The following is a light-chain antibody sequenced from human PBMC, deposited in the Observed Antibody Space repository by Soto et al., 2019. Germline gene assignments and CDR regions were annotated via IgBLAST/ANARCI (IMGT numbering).Light chain of an antibody. CDR1: SSNIGADYD. CDR3: QSFDTRLNTVV. CDR2: GNK. J-gene: IGLJ2*01. V-gene: IGLV1-40*01. Sequence: QSVVTQPPSVSVAPGQRVTISCTGTSSNIGADYDVHWYQQFPGRAPKLLIYGNKNRPSGAPDRFSGSKSGTSASLDITGLQAEDEADYYCQSFDTRLNTVVFGGGTKLTVL.